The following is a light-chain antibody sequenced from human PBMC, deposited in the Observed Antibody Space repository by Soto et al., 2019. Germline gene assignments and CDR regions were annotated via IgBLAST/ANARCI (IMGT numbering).Light chain of an antibody. Sequence: DIQITQSPSTLSGSVGDRVTGDCRASQTISSWLAWYQQKPGKAPKLLIYAASTLQGGVPSRFSGSGSGTEFTLTISSLQSEDFASYYCQQHKDYPLTFGRGTRLEIK. CDR2: AAS. CDR1: QTISSW. J-gene: IGKJ5*01. CDR3: QQHKDYPLT. V-gene: IGKV1-5*01.